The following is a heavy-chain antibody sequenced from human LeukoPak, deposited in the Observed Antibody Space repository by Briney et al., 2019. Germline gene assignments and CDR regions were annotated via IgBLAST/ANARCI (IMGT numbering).Heavy chain of an antibody. V-gene: IGHV1-18*01. CDR1: GYTFTSYG. D-gene: IGHD3-22*01. CDR3: ARGDYDSSGYYSRDYYYYGMDV. Sequence: ASVKVSCKASGYTFTSYGISWVRQAPGQGLEWVGWISAYNGNTNYAQKLQGRVTMTTDTSTSTAYMELRSLRSDDTAVYYCARGDYDSSGYYSRDYYYYGMDVWGQGTTVTVSS. CDR2: ISAYNGNT. J-gene: IGHJ6*02.